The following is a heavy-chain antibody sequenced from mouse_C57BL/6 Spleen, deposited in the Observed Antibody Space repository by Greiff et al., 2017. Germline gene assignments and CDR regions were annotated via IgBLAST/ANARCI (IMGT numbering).Heavy chain of an antibody. CDR1: GYAFSSSW. Sequence: QVQLQQSGPELVKPGASVKISCKASGYAFSSSWMNWVKQRPGKGLEWIGRIYPGDGDTNYNGKFKGKATLTADKSSSTAYMQLSSLTSEDSAVYFCARDALDWYFDVGGTGTTVTVSS. CDR3: ARDALDWYFDV. V-gene: IGHV1-82*01. CDR2: IYPGDGDT. J-gene: IGHJ1*03.